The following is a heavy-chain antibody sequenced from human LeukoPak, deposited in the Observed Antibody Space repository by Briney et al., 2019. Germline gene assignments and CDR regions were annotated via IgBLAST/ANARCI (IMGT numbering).Heavy chain of an antibody. CDR3: ARDLSVAGTFDY. CDR2: IIPIFGTA. D-gene: IGHD6-19*01. V-gene: IGHV1-69*01. Sequence: SVKVSCKASGGTFSSYAISWVRQAPGQGLEWMGGIIPIFGTANYAQKFQGRVTITADESTSTAYMELSSPRSEDTAVYYCARDLSVAGTFDYWGQGTLVTVSS. J-gene: IGHJ4*02. CDR1: GGTFSSYA.